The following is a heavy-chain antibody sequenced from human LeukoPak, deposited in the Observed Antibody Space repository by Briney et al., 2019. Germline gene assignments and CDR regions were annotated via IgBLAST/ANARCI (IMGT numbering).Heavy chain of an antibody. V-gene: IGHV1-46*01. Sequence: ASVKVSCKASGYTFTSYYVHWVRQAPGQGLEWMGIINPSGGSTSYAQKFQGRVTMTRDTSTSTVYMELSSLRSEDTAVYYCARVPGITGTTTPVGWFDPWGQGTLVTVSS. CDR3: ARVPGITGTTTPVGWFDP. D-gene: IGHD1-7*01. CDR2: INPSGGST. J-gene: IGHJ5*02. CDR1: GYTFTSYY.